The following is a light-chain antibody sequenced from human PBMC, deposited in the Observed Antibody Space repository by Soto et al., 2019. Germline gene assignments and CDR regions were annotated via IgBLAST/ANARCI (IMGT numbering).Light chain of an antibody. Sequence: DIQMTQAPSSLSASVGDRVTITCRASQSIRSSLNWYQQKPGKAPKLLIYAASSLQSGVPSRFSGSGSGTDFTLTFSSLQPEDCATYSCPQSYTTPDTLGGGTKVEIK. CDR2: AAS. CDR3: PQSYTTPDT. CDR1: QSIRSS. J-gene: IGKJ4*01. V-gene: IGKV1-39*01.